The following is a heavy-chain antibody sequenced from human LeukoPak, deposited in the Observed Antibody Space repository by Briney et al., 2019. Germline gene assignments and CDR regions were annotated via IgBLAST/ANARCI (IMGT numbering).Heavy chain of an antibody. CDR1: GYSITRGYS. D-gene: IGHD3-16*01. J-gene: IGHJ3*02. CDR3: AIFDYVWETHGLDAFDI. Sequence: PAETLPLTCAVSGYSITRGYSWGWIRQPPGKGLEWIGSIYHSGSFYNPSLKSRVTISVDTSKNQFSLKLSSVTAADTAVYYCAIFDYVWETHGLDAFDIWGQGTMVTVSS. CDR2: IYHSGS. V-gene: IGHV4-38-2*01.